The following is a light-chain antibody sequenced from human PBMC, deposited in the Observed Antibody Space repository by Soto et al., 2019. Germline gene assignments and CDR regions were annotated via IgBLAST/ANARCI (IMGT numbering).Light chain of an antibody. J-gene: IGKJ1*01. CDR3: HHRGNGIT. CDR2: DAS. Sequence: EVVLTQSPATLSLSPGATATLSCGASQSVSSSLAWYQQKPGQAPRLLIYDASSRATGIPARISGSGSGTDFALTISSLEPEDFAVYYCHHRGNGITFGQGTKGDIK. V-gene: IGKV3-11*01. CDR1: QSVSSS.